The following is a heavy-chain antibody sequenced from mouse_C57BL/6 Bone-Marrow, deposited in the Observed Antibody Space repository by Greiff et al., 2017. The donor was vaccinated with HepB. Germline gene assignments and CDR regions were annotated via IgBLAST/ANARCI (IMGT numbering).Heavy chain of an antibody. V-gene: IGHV1-7*01. Sequence: QVQLKESGAELAKPGASVKLSCKASGYTFTSYWMHWVKQRPGQGLEWIGYINPSSGYTKYNQKFKDKATLTADKSSSTAYMQLSSLTYEDSAVYYCARSRYYYGSSYPHWYFDVWGTGTTVTVSS. CDR2: INPSSGYT. CDR3: ARSRYYYGSSYPHWYFDV. J-gene: IGHJ1*03. D-gene: IGHD1-1*01. CDR1: GYTFTSYW.